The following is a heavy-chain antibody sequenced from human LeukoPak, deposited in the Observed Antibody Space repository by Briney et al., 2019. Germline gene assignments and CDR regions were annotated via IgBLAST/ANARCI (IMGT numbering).Heavy chain of an antibody. CDR3: TSFPRADTRDIVFDF. Sequence: GGSLRLSCAASGFTFSSHAMTWVRQAPGKGLEWVSVISGSGDNTDYADSVKGRFTISRDNSRNTVDLQMNRLRAEDTAVYYCTSFPRADTRDIVFDFWGQGALVTVSS. D-gene: IGHD2-15*01. CDR2: ISGSGDNT. CDR1: GFTFSSHA. V-gene: IGHV3-23*01. J-gene: IGHJ4*02.